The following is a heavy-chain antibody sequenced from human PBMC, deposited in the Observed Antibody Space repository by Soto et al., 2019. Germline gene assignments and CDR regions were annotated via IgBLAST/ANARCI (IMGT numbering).Heavy chain of an antibody. V-gene: IGHV1-18*04. CDR2: ISVYNGNR. D-gene: IGHD3-22*01. Sequence: QVQLVQSGTEVKKPGASVNISCKASGYTFRSYGISWVRQAPGQGLEWIGWISVYNGNRKYAQRFQDRGTMTTDISTNTAYMQLRSLTSDDTAVYYCARRNYYYGTGYFRHWGQGTLVTV. CDR1: GYTFRSYG. J-gene: IGHJ1*01. CDR3: ARRNYYYGTGYFRH.